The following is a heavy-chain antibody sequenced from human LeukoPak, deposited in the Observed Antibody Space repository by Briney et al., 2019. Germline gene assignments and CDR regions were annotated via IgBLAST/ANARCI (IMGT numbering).Heavy chain of an antibody. J-gene: IGHJ6*03. D-gene: IGHD3-22*01. CDR1: GFTFSSHS. Sequence: GGSLRLSCEASGFTFSSHSMNWVRQAPGKGLEWVSYISGGSDTIYYADSVKGRFTISRDNAENSLYLQMSSLRAEDTAVYYCAKLDRYYFDSSGYTYYYYMDVWGKGTTVTVSS. CDR2: ISGGSDTI. CDR3: AKLDRYYFDSSGYTYYYYMDV. V-gene: IGHV3-48*01.